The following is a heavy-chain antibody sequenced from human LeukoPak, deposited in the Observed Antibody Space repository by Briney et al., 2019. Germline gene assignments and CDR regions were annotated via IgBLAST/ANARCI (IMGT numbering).Heavy chain of an antibody. CDR1: GYSFNNYW. CDR3: ARQQRELLAPEDTPSGYFFDD. V-gene: IGHV5-51*01. D-gene: IGHD1-26*01. Sequence: GESLKISCKGSGYSFNNYWIGWVRQMPGKGLEWMGIIYPGDSETRYSPSFQGQVTFSADKSINTAYLQWSSLKASDTAMYYCARQQRELLAPEDTPSGYFFDDWGQGTLVTVSS. J-gene: IGHJ4*02. CDR2: IYPGDSET.